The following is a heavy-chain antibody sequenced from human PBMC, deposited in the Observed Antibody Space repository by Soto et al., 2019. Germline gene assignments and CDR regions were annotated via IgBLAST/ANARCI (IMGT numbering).Heavy chain of an antibody. CDR2: LNDSGST. D-gene: IGHD3-10*01. J-gene: IGHJ1*01. CDR1: GGSFSGYY. Sequence: QVQLQQWGAGLLKPSETLSLTCAVYGGSFSGYYCSWIRQPPGKGLEWIGELNDSGSTNYNAPLKSRVSISVDTSKNQFSLKLSSVTAADTAVYYCARGRGGVQHWGQGTLVTVSS. CDR3: ARGRGGVQH. V-gene: IGHV4-34*01.